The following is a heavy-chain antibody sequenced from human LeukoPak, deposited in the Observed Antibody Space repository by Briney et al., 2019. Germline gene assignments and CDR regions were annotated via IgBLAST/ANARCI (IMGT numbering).Heavy chain of an antibody. CDR2: INPYSGGT. V-gene: IGHV1-2*02. CDR3: ARIRGGNNYHFDY. CDR1: GYTFTDYY. D-gene: IGHD1-26*01. J-gene: IGHJ4*02. Sequence: ASLKVSCKASGYTFTDYYMHWVRQAPGQGLEWMGWINPYSGGTNYAQNFQGRVTMTRDTSISTGYMELSRLGSDDTAVYYCARIRGGNNYHFDYWGQGTLVTVSS.